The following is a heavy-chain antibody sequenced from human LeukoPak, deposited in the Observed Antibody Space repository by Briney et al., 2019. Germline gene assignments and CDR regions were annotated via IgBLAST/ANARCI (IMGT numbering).Heavy chain of an antibody. CDR2: INSDGSST. CDR3: ARDGYTYGPTHFDY. Sequence: LSGGSLRLSCAASGFTFSSYWMHWVRQAPGKGLVWVSRINSDGSSTSYADSVKGRFTISRDNAKNSLYLQMNSLRAEDTAVYYCARDGYTYGPTHFDYWGQGTLVTVST. CDR1: GFTFSSYW. J-gene: IGHJ4*02. D-gene: IGHD5-18*01. V-gene: IGHV3-74*01.